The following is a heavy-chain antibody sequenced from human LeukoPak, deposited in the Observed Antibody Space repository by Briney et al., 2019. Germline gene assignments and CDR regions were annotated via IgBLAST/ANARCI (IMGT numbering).Heavy chain of an antibody. CDR1: GFTFSSYA. J-gene: IGHJ4*02. CDR3: LRYNYGYYFDY. Sequence: PGGSLRLSCAASGFTFSSYAMHWVRQAPGKGLEWISYIGSSSNSIYYSDSVKGRFTISRDNAKNSLYLQMNSLRAEDTAVYYCLRYNYGYYFDYWGQGTLVTVSS. CDR2: IGSSSNSI. V-gene: IGHV3-48*01. D-gene: IGHD5-18*01.